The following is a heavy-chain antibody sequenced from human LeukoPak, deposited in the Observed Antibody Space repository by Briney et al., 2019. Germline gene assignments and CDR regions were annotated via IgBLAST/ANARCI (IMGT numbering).Heavy chain of an antibody. J-gene: IGHJ4*02. CDR3: TRDTGCSGGTCYSFYDS. D-gene: IGHD2-15*01. V-gene: IGHV3-7*01. Sequence: GGSLRLSRAASGFTFSTYWMTWVRQAPGKGLEWVANIKEDGSEKYYVDSVKGRFTISRDNAKNSLYLQMNTLRAEDTAVYYCTRDTGCSGGTCYSFYDSWGQGTLVTVSS. CDR2: IKEDGSEK. CDR1: GFTFSTYW.